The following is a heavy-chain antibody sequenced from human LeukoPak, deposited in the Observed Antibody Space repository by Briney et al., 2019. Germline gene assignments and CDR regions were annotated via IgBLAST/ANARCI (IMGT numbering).Heavy chain of an antibody. J-gene: IGHJ6*02. CDR2: ISWNSGSI. V-gene: IGHV3-9*01. Sequence: GGSLRLSCGASGFTFDDYAMHWVRQAPGKGLEWVSGISWNSGSIGYADSVKGRFTISRDNAKNSLYLQMNSLRAEDTALYYCAKALGLDYYYYGMDVWGQGTTVTVSS. D-gene: IGHD3-16*01. CDR3: AKALGLDYYYYGMDV. CDR1: GFTFDDYA.